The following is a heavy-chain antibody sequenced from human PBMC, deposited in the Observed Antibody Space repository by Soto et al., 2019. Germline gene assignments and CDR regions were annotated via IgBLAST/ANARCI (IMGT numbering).Heavy chain of an antibody. Sequence: GGSLRLSCAASGFTFSSYAMSWVRQAPGKGLEWVSAISGSGGSTYYADSVKGRFTISRDNSKNTLYLQMNSLRAEDTAVYYCANIPSSGYYGTSGSYYYYGMDVWGQGTTVTVSS. D-gene: IGHD3-22*01. CDR2: ISGSGGST. V-gene: IGHV3-23*01. J-gene: IGHJ6*02. CDR3: ANIPSSGYYGTSGSYYYYGMDV. CDR1: GFTFSSYA.